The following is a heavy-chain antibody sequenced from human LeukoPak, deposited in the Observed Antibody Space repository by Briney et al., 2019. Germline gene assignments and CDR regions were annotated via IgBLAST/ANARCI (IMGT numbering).Heavy chain of an antibody. Sequence: DSVKGRFTISRDNSKNSLSLQMNNLRADDTAMYYCATDRPFPAGQGIFDHWGQGIPVTVSS. D-gene: IGHD2-2*01. V-gene: IGHV3-30*07. CDR3: ATDRPFPAGQGIFDH. J-gene: IGHJ4*02.